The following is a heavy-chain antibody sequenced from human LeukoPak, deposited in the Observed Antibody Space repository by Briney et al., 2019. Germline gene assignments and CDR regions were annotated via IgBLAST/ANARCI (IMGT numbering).Heavy chain of an antibody. CDR3: ARVSQQLAAFDY. J-gene: IGHJ4*02. CDR1: GFTFSSYA. V-gene: IGHV3-30-3*01. Sequence: GGSLRLSCAASGFTFSSYAMHWVRQAPGKGLEWVAVISYDGSNKYYADSVKGRFTISRDNSKNTLYLQMNSLRAEDTAVYYCARVSQQLAAFDYWGQGTLVTVSS. D-gene: IGHD6-13*01. CDR2: ISYDGSNK.